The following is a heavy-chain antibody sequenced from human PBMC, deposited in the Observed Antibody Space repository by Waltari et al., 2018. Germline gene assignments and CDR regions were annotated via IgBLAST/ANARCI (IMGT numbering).Heavy chain of an antibody. D-gene: IGHD6-6*01. J-gene: IGHJ4*02. CDR3: AKQGSSSSFDY. CDR1: GFTFSSYG. CDR2: ISYDGSNK. V-gene: IGHV3-30*18. Sequence: QVQLVESGGGVVQPGRSLRLSCAASGFTFSSYGMHWVRQAPGKGVEWVAVISYDGSNKYYAYSVKGRFTISRDNSKNTLYLQMNSLRAEDTAVYYCAKQGSSSSFDYWGQGTLVTVSS.